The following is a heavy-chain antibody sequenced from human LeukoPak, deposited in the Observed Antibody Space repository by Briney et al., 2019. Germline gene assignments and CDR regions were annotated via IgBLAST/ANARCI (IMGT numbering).Heavy chain of an antibody. D-gene: IGHD5-18*01. V-gene: IGHV4-39*02. J-gene: IGHJ5*02. CDR2: IYYSGST. CDR1: GGSISSSSYS. Sequence: SETLSLTCTVSGGSISSSSYSWGWIRQPPGKGLEWIGSIYYSGSTYYNPSLKSRVTISVDTSKNQFSLKLSSVAAADTAVYYCARETRGYSYGPAIYNWFDPWGQGTLVTVSS. CDR3: ARETRGYSYGPAIYNWFDP.